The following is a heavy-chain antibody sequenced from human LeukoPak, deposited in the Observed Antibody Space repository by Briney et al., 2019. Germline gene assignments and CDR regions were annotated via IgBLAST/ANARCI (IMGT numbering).Heavy chain of an antibody. J-gene: IGHJ4*02. V-gene: IGHV4-31*11. D-gene: IGHD1-26*01. CDR2: IYYSGST. CDR3: ARGRPYSGGYHPDY. CDR1: GGSISSGGYY. Sequence: SETLSLTCAVSGGSISSGGYYWSWIRQHPGKGLEWIGYIYYSGSTYYNPSLKSRVTMSVDTSKNQFFLKLNSVTAADTAVYYCARGRPYSGGYHPDYWGQGTLVTVSA.